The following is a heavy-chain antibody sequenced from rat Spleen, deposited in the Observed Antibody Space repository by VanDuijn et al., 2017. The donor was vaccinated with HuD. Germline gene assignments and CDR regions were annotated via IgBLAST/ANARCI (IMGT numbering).Heavy chain of an antibody. CDR3: TTGGYLGRTYYPEGCDY. V-gene: IGHV5-27*01. D-gene: IGHD1-12*02. CDR1: GFTFSNYY. CDR2: ISTAGGNT. J-gene: IGHJ2*01. Sequence: EVQLVESGGGLVQPGRSLKLSCAASGFTFSNYYMAWVRQAPTKGLEWVAYISTAGGNTYYRDSVRGRFTISRDNAKSALYLQLDSLRSEDTATYYCTTGGYLGRTYYPEGCDYGGQGVMVTVSS.